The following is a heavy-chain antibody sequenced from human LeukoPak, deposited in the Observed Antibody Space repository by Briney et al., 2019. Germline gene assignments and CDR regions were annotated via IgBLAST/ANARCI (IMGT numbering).Heavy chain of an antibody. CDR1: GFIVTTNN. Sequence: GGSLRLTCAASGFIVTTNNIDWVRQAPGKGLEWVSILWNDSNSYFADSVKGRFSFSRDTSKNILYLQMNSLRVEDTAIYYCLGFGPHYYSDRWGQGTLVTVSS. CDR2: LWNDSNS. CDR3: LGFGPHYYSDR. J-gene: IGHJ5*02. D-gene: IGHD3-10*01. V-gene: IGHV3-53*01.